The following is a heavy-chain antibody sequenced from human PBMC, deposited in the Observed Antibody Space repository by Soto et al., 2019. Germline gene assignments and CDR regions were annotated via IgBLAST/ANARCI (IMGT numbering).Heavy chain of an antibody. CDR3: ARDYTVSPMVRGVIDY. CDR1: GFTFSSYC. Sequence: LRLSCAASGFTFSSYCMHWVRQASGKGLEWVAVIWYDGSNKYYADSVKGRFTISRDNSKNTLYLQMNSLRAEDTAVYYCARDYTVSPMVRGVIDYLGQGTLVTVSS. J-gene: IGHJ4*02. D-gene: IGHD3-10*01. CDR2: IWYDGSNK. V-gene: IGHV3-33*01.